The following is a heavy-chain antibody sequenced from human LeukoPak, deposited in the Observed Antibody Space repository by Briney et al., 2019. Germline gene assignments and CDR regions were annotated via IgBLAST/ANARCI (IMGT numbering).Heavy chain of an antibody. D-gene: IGHD3-16*02. J-gene: IGHJ4*02. Sequence: GGSLRLSCAASGFTFSSHWMHWVRQVPGKGPVWVSRIHRDGSTTNYADSVKGRFTISRDNTKNTLYLQMSSLRDEDAAIYYCARARPDGSSYFDYWGQGILVTVSS. CDR2: IHRDGSTT. CDR3: ARARPDGSSYFDY. V-gene: IGHV3-74*01. CDR1: GFTFSSHW.